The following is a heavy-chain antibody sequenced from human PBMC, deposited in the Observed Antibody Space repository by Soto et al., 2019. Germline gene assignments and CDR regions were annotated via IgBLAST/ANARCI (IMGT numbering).Heavy chain of an antibody. V-gene: IGHV3-33*01. Sequence: QVQLVESGGGVVQPGRSLRLSCAASEFTFSNYGMHWVRQAPGKGLEWVAVILNDGSNRYHADSVKDRFTISSDNSKNTLYLQMKSLRAEATAVYYCARDDEYSGNGMDVWGQGTKVTVS. J-gene: IGHJ6*02. CDR1: EFTFSNYG. D-gene: IGHD3-10*01. CDR2: ILNDGSNR. CDR3: ARDDEYSGNGMDV.